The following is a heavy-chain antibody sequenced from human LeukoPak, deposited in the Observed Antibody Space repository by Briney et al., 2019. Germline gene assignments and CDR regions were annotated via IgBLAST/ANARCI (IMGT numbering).Heavy chain of an antibody. V-gene: IGHV3-33*01. Sequence: GGSLRLSCAASGFTFSSYGMHWVRQAPGKGLEWVAVIWYDGSNKYYADSVKGRFTISRDNSKNTLYLQMNSLRVEDTAVYYWARVGGDFWSADWFDDGGQGTLVTVPA. CDR1: GFTFSSYG. CDR2: IWYDGSNK. CDR3: ARVGGDFWSADWFDD. J-gene: IGHJ4*02. D-gene: IGHD3-3*01.